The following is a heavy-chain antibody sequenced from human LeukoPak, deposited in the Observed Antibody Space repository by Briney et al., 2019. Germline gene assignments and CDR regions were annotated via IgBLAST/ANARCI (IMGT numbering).Heavy chain of an antibody. D-gene: IGHD4-23*01. J-gene: IGHJ4*02. CDR1: GFTFGSYA. CDR3: AKDHQYGGNSDY. CDR2: ISGSGGST. V-gene: IGHV3-23*01. Sequence: GGSLTLSCAASGFTFGSYAISWVRQAPGKGLEWVSAISGSGGSTYYADSVKGRFTISRDNSKNTLYLQMNSLRAEDTAVYYRAKDHQYGGNSDYWGQGTLVTVSS.